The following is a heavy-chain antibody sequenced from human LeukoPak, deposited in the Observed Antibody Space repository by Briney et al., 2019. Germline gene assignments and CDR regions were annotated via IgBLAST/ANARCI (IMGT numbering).Heavy chain of an antibody. J-gene: IGHJ4*02. D-gene: IGHD6-6*01. CDR2: IYYSGST. CDR1: GGSISSSSYY. CDR3: ARRLAARAYFDY. V-gene: IGHV4-39*01. Sequence: SETLSLTCTVSGGSISSSSYYWGWIRQPPGKGLEWIGSIYYSGSTYYNPSLKSRVTISVDTSNNQFSLKLSSVTAADTAVYYCARRLAARAYFDYWGQGTLVTVSS.